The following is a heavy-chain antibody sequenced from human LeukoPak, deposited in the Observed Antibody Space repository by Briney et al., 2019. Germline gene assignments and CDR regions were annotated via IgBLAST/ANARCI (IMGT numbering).Heavy chain of an antibody. CDR2: IWYDGSKK. V-gene: IGHV3-33*01. J-gene: IGHJ4*02. CDR1: GFTFSSYG. Sequence: PGGSLRLSCAASGFTFSSYGMNWVRQAPGKGLEWVAVIWYDGSKKYYADPVKGRFTISRDNSKNTLYLQMNSLRAEDTALYYCVRDISGYYFDYWGQGTLVTVSS. D-gene: IGHD3-22*01. CDR3: VRDISGYYFDY.